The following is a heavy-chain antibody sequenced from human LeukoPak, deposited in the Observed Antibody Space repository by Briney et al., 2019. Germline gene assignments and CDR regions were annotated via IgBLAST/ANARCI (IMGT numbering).Heavy chain of an antibody. Sequence: GESLKISCGGSEYSFPTYWIGWVRQMPGKGLEWMGIIYPGDSDIRYSPSFQGQVTISVDKSISTAYLQWSSLKASDTAMYYCARLPALTARGYYFDYWGQGTLVTVSS. J-gene: IGHJ4*02. CDR2: IYPGDSDI. V-gene: IGHV5-51*01. CDR1: EYSFPTYW. D-gene: IGHD3-16*01. CDR3: ARLPALTARGYYFDY.